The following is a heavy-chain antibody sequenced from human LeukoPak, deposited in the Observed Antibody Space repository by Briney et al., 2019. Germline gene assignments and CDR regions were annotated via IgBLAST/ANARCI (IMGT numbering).Heavy chain of an antibody. CDR3: AKDMGSGWPGFDY. CDR2: IRYDGSNK. CDR1: GFTFSSYG. Sequence: GGSLRLSCAASGFTFSSYGMHWVRQDPGKGLEWVAFIRYDGSNKYYADSVKGRFTISRDNSKNTLYLQMNSLRAEDTAVYYCAKDMGSGWPGFDYWGQGTLVTVSS. J-gene: IGHJ4*02. D-gene: IGHD6-19*01. V-gene: IGHV3-30*02.